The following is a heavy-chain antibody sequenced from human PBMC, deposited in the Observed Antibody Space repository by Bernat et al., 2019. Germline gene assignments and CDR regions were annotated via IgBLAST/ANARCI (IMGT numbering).Heavy chain of an antibody. CDR3: ARDDYYYDSSGYFDY. CDR2: ISSSSSYI. CDR1: GFTFSSYS. V-gene: IGHV3-21*01. D-gene: IGHD3-22*01. J-gene: IGHJ4*02. Sequence: EVQLVESGGGLVKPGGSLRLSCAASGFTFSSYSMNWVRQDPGKGLEWVSSISSSSSYIYYADSVKGRFTISRDNAKNSLYLQMNSLRAEDTAVYYCARDDYYYDSSGYFDYWGQGTLVTVSS.